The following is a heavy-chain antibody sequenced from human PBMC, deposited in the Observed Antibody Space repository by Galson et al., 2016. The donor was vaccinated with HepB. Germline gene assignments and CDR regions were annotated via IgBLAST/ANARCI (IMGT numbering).Heavy chain of an antibody. Sequence: SLRLSCAASGFTFSTYAMTWVRQAPGKGLEWVSYISGDSDTIYYADSVKGRFTISRDNAKSSLNLQMNALRDEDTAVYYCARGLYSHSFDLWGQGTPVTVS. CDR3: ARGLYSHSFDL. J-gene: IGHJ1*01. CDR1: GFTFSTYA. CDR2: ISGDSDTI. V-gene: IGHV3-48*02. D-gene: IGHD3-9*01.